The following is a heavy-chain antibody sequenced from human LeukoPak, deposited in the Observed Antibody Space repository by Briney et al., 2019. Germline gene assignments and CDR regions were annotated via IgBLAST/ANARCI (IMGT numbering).Heavy chain of an antibody. V-gene: IGHV1-69*04. CDR1: GGTFSSYA. CDR2: IIPILGIA. D-gene: IGHD6-19*01. Sequence: SVKVSCKASGGTFSSYAISWVRQAPGQGLEWMGRIIPILGIAYYAQKFQGRVTITADKSTSTAYMELSSLRSEDTAVYYCASGIAVAGTRATDPFDYWGQGTLVTVSS. J-gene: IGHJ4*02. CDR3: ASGIAVAGTRATDPFDY.